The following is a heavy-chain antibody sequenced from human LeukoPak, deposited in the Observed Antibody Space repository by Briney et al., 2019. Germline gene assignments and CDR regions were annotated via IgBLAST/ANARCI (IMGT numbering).Heavy chain of an antibody. CDR1: GGTFSSYA. CDR3: ARDGEMATIYFDY. V-gene: IGHV1-69*04. J-gene: IGHJ4*02. D-gene: IGHD5-24*01. CDR2: IILIVGTA. Sequence: ASVTVSCKASGGTFSSYAISWVRQAPGQGLEWMGTIILIVGTANYAQKFQGRVTITADKFTSTAYMELSSLRSEDTAVYYCARDGEMATIYFDYWGQGTLVTVSS.